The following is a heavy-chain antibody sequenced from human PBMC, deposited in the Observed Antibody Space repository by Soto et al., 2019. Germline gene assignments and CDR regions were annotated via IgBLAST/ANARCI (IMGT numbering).Heavy chain of an antibody. J-gene: IGHJ4*02. D-gene: IGHD5-18*01. V-gene: IGHV4-34*01. Sequence: KASETLSLTCAVYGGSFSGYYWSWVRQPPGKGLEWIGEINHSGSTNYNPSLKSRVTIPVDTSKNQFSLKLSSVTAADTAVYYCASSYGTDYWGQGTLVTVSS. CDR1: GGSFSGYY. CDR3: ASSYGTDY. CDR2: INHSGST.